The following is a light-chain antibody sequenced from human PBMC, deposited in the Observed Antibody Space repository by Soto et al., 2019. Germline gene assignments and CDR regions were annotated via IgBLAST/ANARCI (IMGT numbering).Light chain of an antibody. Sequence: QSVLTQPASVSGSPGQSITISCTGTSTDVGNYNLVSWYQQHPGKAPKLMIFQVTKRPSGISDRFSGSKSGNTASLTISGLQTEDEADYYCSSFTNTYSYVFGTGTKLTVL. CDR3: SSFTNTYSYV. CDR2: QVT. V-gene: IGLV2-14*02. J-gene: IGLJ1*01. CDR1: STDVGNYNL.